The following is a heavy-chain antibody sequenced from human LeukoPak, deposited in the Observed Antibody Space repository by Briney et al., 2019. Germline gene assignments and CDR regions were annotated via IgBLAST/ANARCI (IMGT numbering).Heavy chain of an antibody. V-gene: IGHV4-39*01. CDR3: ARVKGDYGSGSPVHLDY. CDR2: IYYSGST. D-gene: IGHD3-10*01. J-gene: IGHJ4*02. Sequence: PSETLSLTCTVSGGSISSSSYYWGWIRQPPGKGLEWIGSIYYSGSTYYNPSLKSRVTISVDTSKNQFSLKLSSVTAADTAVYYCARVKGDYGSGSPVHLDYWGQGTLVTVSS. CDR1: GGSISSSSYY.